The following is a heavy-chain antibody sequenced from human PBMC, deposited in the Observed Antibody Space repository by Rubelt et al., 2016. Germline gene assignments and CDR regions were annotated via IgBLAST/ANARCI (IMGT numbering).Heavy chain of an antibody. Sequence: EVQLVESGGSVVQPGGSLRLSCAASGFTFNNYWMGWVRQAPGKGLEWVSVIYSGGSTYYADSVTGRFTISRDNSKNTLYLQLNSLGAEDTAVYYCAREHVGYSSLDVWGQGTTVTVSS. J-gene: IGHJ6*02. CDR1: GFTFNNYW. CDR2: IYSGGST. D-gene: IGHD6-13*01. CDR3: AREHVGYSSLDV. V-gene: IGHV3-66*02.